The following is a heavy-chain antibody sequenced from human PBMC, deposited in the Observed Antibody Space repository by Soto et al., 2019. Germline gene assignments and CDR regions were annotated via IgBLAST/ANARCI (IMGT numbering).Heavy chain of an antibody. CDR2: IYYSGST. CDR3: ARDSPPYSSSWGTEIFDY. CDR1: GGSISSGGYY. V-gene: IGHV4-31*03. D-gene: IGHD6-13*01. J-gene: IGHJ4*02. Sequence: SETLSLTCTVSGGSISSGGYYWSWIRQHPGKGLEWIGYIYYSGSTYYNPSLKSRVTISVDTSKNQFSLKLSSVTAADTAVYYCARDSPPYSSSWGTEIFDYWGQGTLVTVSS.